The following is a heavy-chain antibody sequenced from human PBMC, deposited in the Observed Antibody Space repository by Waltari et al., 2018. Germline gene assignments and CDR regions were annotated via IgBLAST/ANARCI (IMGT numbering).Heavy chain of an antibody. CDR2: INNSGST. CDR3: ATRLRFLAAGYFQH. J-gene: IGHJ1*01. V-gene: IGHV4-34*01. Sequence: QVQLQQWGAGLLKPSETLSLTCAVSGGSFIGYSWSWIGQPPGKGLEWIGEINNSGSTNYNPSLKSRVTISVDTSKNQFSLKLSSVTAADTAVYYCATRLRFLAAGYFQHWGQGTLVTVSS. CDR1: GGSFIGYS. D-gene: IGHD3-3*01.